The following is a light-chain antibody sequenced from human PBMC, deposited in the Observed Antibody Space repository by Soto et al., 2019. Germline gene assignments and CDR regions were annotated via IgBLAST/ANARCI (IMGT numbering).Light chain of an antibody. J-gene: IGLJ1*01. V-gene: IGLV2-14*01. Sequence: QSVPTQPASVSGSPGQSITISCTGPSSDVGAYDYVSWYQQSPGKAPKVMIYEVNNRPSGVSDRFSGSKSGNTASLTISGLQAEDEADYYCTSYTTSSTYVFGTGTKVTVL. CDR3: TSYTTSSTYV. CDR1: SSDVGAYDY. CDR2: EVN.